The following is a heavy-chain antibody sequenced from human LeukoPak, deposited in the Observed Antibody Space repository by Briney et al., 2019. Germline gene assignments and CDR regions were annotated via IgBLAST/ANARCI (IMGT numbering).Heavy chain of an antibody. Sequence: SVKVSCKASGGTFSSYAISWVRQAPGQGLEWMGGIIPIFGTANYAQKFQGRVTITTDESTSTAYLELSSLRSEATAVYYCARVYYDSSGYYSGGVDYWGQGTLVTVSS. CDR1: GGTFSSYA. D-gene: IGHD3-22*01. V-gene: IGHV1-69*05. CDR2: IIPIFGTA. CDR3: ARVYYDSSGYYSGGVDY. J-gene: IGHJ4*02.